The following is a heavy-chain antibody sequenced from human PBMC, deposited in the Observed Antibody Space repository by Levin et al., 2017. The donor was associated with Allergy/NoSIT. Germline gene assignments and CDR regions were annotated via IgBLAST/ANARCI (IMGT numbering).Heavy chain of an antibody. D-gene: IGHD3-16*01. V-gene: IGHV4-59*01. CDR1: GGSISSYY. Sequence: PSETLSLTCTVSGGSISSYYWSWIRQPPGKGLEWIGYIYYSGSTNYNPSLKSRVTISVDTSKNQFSLKLSSVTAADTAVYYCACSVAPTRGDGYFDLWGRGTLVTVSS. CDR3: ACSVAPTRGDGYFDL. CDR2: IYYSGST. J-gene: IGHJ2*01.